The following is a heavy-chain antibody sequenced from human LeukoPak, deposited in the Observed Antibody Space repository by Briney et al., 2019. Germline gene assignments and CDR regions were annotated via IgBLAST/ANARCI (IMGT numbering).Heavy chain of an antibody. V-gene: IGHV3-23*01. J-gene: IGHJ5*02. Sequence: GGSLRLSCAASGFTFSSYAMSWVRQAPGKGLEWVSAISGSGGSTYYADSVKGRFTISRDNSKNTLYLQMNSLRAEDTAVYYCAKDGELWFGEYHRFDPWGQGTLVTVSS. D-gene: IGHD3-10*01. CDR2: ISGSGGST. CDR1: GFTFSSYA. CDR3: AKDGELWFGEYHRFDP.